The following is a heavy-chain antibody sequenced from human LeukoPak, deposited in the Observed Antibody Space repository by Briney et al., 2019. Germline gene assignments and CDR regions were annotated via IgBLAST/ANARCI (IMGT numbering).Heavy chain of an antibody. CDR1: GFTFSSYW. CDR3: ARDSAYSEFWSGDYYYYMDV. V-gene: IGHV3-7*01. D-gene: IGHD3-3*01. Sequence: PGGSLRLSCTASGFTFSSYWKSWLRQAPGKGLEWVANIKQGGSEKYYVDSLKCRFTISRDNAKNSLCLHMNSLRAEDTAVYYCARDSAYSEFWSGDYYYYMDVWGKATTVTVSS. CDR2: IKQGGSEK. J-gene: IGHJ6*03.